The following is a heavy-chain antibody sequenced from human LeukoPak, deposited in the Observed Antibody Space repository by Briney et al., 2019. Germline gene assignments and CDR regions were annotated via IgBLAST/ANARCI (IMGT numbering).Heavy chain of an antibody. CDR2: IYTSGST. V-gene: IGHV4-4*07. CDR1: SGSLSSYY. Sequence: SETLSLTCTVSSGSLSSYYWSWLRQPAGKGLEWIGRIYTSGSTNYNPSLKSRVTISVDKSKNQFSLKLSSVTAADTAVYYCARGNWFDPWGQGTLATVSS. J-gene: IGHJ5*02. CDR3: ARGNWFDP.